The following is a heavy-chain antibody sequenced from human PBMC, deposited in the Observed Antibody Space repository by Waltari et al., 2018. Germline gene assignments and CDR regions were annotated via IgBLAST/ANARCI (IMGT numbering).Heavy chain of an antibody. Sequence: QVQLQESGPGLVKPSETLSLTCAVSGYSISSGYYWGWIRQPPGEGLEWIGSIYHSGSTYYNPSLKMRVTISVDTSKNQFSLKLSSVTAADTAVYYCARHGSRGSGYLLDYWGQGTLVTVSS. CDR3: ARHGSRGSGYLLDY. CDR1: GYSISSGYY. V-gene: IGHV4-38-2*01. J-gene: IGHJ4*02. CDR2: IYHSGST. D-gene: IGHD3-3*01.